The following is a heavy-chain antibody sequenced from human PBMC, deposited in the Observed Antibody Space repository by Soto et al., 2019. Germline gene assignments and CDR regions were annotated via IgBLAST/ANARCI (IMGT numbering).Heavy chain of an antibody. D-gene: IGHD6-13*01. CDR2: ISGSGGST. CDR3: AKDRSSSWYHYYGMDV. V-gene: IGHV3-23*01. Sequence: SLSCAASGFTFSSYAMSWVRQAPGKGLEWVSAISGSGGSTYYADSVKGRFTISRDNSKNSLYLQMNSLRAEDTALYYCAKDRSSSWYHYYGMDVWGQGTTVTVSS. J-gene: IGHJ6*02. CDR1: GFTFSSYA.